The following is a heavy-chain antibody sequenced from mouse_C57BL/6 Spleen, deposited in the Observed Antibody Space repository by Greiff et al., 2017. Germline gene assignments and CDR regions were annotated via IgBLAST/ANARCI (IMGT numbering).Heavy chain of an antibody. D-gene: IGHD1-1*01. Sequence: QVQLQQPGAELVRPGTSVKLSCKASGYTFTSYWMHWVKQRPGQGLEWIGVIDPSDSYTNYNQKFKGKATLTVDTSSSTAYMQLSSLTSEDSAVYYCASPRYYGMENYAIDYWGQGTSVTVSS. CDR1: GYTFTSYW. J-gene: IGHJ4*01. V-gene: IGHV1-59*01. CDR2: IDPSDSYT. CDR3: ASPRYYGMENYAIDY.